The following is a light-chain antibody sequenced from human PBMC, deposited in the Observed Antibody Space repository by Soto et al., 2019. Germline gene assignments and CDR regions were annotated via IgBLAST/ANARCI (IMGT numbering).Light chain of an antibody. CDR2: AAS. J-gene: IGKJ5*01. Sequence: EIVLTQSPATLSSSPGETATLSCRASQYVGTRLAWYQHKPGQAPRLLIYAASSRATGISDRFSGSGSGTDFTLIINRLDPEDSAVYYCQHNGRSFGQGTRLEI. V-gene: IGKV3-20*01. CDR3: QHNGRS. CDR1: QYVGTR.